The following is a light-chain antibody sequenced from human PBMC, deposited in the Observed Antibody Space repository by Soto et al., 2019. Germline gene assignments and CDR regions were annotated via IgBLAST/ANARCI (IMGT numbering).Light chain of an antibody. V-gene: IGKV3-20*01. CDR3: QQYGSP. CDR2: GAS. CDR1: QSVSSSY. Sequence: EIGLRQSPGTLSLSPGERATLSSRASQSVSSSYLAWYQQKPGQAPRLLIYGASSRATGIPDRFSGSGSGTDFTLTISRLEPEDFAVYYCQQYGSPFGGGTRWISN. J-gene: IGKJ4*01.